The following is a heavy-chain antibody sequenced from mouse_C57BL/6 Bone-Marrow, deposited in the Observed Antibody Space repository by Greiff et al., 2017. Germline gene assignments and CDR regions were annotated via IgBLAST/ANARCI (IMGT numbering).Heavy chain of an antibody. J-gene: IGHJ4*01. CDR2: MHPNGGSP. CDR1: GYTFTNYW. Sequence: VQLQQPGAELVKPGASVKLSCKASGYTFTNYWMHWVKQRPGQGLEWIGMMHPNGGSPDYNEKFKSEAPLSVDKSSRTAYMELSSLTSEDSAVYYCARSYDYDDYTMEYWGQGTSVTVSS. D-gene: IGHD2-4*01. V-gene: IGHV1-64*01. CDR3: ARSYDYDDYTMEY.